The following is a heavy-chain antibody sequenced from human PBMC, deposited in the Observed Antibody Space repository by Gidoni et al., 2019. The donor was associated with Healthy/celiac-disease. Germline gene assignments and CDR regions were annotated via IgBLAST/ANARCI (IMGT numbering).Heavy chain of an antibody. J-gene: IGHJ6*02. V-gene: IGHV3-53*01. D-gene: IGHD6-19*01. CDR1: GFTVSSNY. CDR3: ARDPIAVAGTGDYYYGMDV. CDR2: IYSGGST. Sequence: QPGGSLRLSCAASGFTVSSNYMSWVRQAPGKGLEWVSVIYSGGSTYYADSVKGRFTISRDNSKNTLYLQMNSLRAEDTAVYYCARDPIAVAGTGDYYYGMDVWGQGTTVTVSS.